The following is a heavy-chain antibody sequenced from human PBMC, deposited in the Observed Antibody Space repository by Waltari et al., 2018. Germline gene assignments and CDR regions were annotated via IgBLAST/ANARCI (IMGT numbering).Heavy chain of an antibody. V-gene: IGHV3-53*01. CDR3: AREVYRSGGH. CDR2: IYSDGRT. CDR1: GFNVSRNC. D-gene: IGHD6-19*01. J-gene: IGHJ4*02. Sequence: EMQLVESGGGLIQPGGSLRLSCAASGFNVSRNCMSWVRQAPGGGLEWVSIIYSDGRTYYADSVKGRFTISRDNSKNTLYLQMNSLRAEDTAIYYCAREVYRSGGHWGQGTLVTVSS.